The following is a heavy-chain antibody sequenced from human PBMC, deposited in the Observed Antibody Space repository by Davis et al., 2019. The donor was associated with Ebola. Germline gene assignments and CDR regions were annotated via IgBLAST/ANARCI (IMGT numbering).Heavy chain of an antibody. CDR3: AVVITTFWYFDL. CDR1: GFTFSSYA. Sequence: GESLKISCAASGFTFSSYAMSWVRQAPGKGLEWVPVFYSGGSTYYADSVKGRFTISRDNSKNTLYLQMNSLRAEDTAVYYCAVVITTFWYFDLWGRGTLVTVSS. J-gene: IGHJ2*01. V-gene: IGHV3-53*01. D-gene: IGHD3-22*01. CDR2: FYSGGST.